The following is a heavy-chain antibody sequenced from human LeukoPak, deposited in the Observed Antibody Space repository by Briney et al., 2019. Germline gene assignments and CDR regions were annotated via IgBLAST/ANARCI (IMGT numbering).Heavy chain of an antibody. J-gene: IGHJ4*02. CDR2: IKEDGSQK. V-gene: IGHV3-7*01. Sequence: GGSLRLSCVASGFTFSNYWMSWVRQAPGKGLEWLANIKEDGSQKDYVDSVKCRFTISRDNAKNSVYLQMNSLRVEDTAVYYCVSQQVVPHWGQGTRVTVSS. D-gene: IGHD6-13*01. CDR1: GFTFSNYW. CDR3: VSQQVVPH.